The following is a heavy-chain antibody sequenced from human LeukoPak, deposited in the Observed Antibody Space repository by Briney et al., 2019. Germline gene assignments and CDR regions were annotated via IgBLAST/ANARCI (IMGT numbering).Heavy chain of an antibody. D-gene: IGHD6-13*01. J-gene: IGHJ4*02. Sequence: GGSLRLSCAASGFTFDDYGMSWVRQVPGKGLEWVFSINCSGASPGYADSVKGPFTISRDNAKNALYLQMNSLRADDTALYHCARDWGAAAGTHFDLWGQGTLVTVSS. CDR1: GFTFDDYG. CDR2: INCSGASP. V-gene: IGHV3-20*01. CDR3: ARDWGAAAGTHFDL.